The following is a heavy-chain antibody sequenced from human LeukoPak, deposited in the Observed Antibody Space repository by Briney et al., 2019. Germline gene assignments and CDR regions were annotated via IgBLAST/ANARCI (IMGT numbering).Heavy chain of an antibody. D-gene: IGHD3-16*01. CDR3: ARARFGAFDI. Sequence: SETLSLTCAVSGGSISSGGYSWSWIRQPPGKGLEWIGYIYHSGSTYYNPSLKSRVTISVDRSKNQFSLKLSSVTAADTAVYYCARARFGAFDIWGQGTMVTVSS. J-gene: IGHJ3*02. V-gene: IGHV4-30-2*01. CDR2: IYHSGST. CDR1: GGSISSGGYS.